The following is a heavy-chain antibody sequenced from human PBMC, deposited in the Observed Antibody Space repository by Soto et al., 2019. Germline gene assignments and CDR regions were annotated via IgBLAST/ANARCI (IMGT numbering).Heavy chain of an antibody. J-gene: IGHJ4*02. D-gene: IGHD3-9*01. CDR3: ARHSPSERKYYDILTGYYSDPHPTND. V-gene: IGHV4-59*08. Sequence: SETLSLTCTVSGGSISSYYWSWIRQPPGKGLEWIGYIYYSGSTNYNPSLKSRVTISVDTSKNQFSLKLSSVTAADTAVYYCARHSPSERKYYDILTGYYSDPHPTNDWGQGTLVTVSS. CDR1: GGSISSYY. CDR2: IYYSGST.